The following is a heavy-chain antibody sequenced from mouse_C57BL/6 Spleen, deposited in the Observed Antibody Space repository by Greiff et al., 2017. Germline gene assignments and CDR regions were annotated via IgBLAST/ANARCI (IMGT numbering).Heavy chain of an antibody. Sequence: QVHVKQSGAELVKPGASVKISCKASGYAFSSYWMNWVKQRPGKGLEWIGQIYPGDGDTNYNGKFKGKATLTADKSSSTAYMQLSSLTSEDSAVYFCARGYSNLYFDVWGTGTTVTVSS. V-gene: IGHV1-80*01. CDR3: ARGYSNLYFDV. D-gene: IGHD2-5*01. CDR1: GYAFSSYW. J-gene: IGHJ1*03. CDR2: IYPGDGDT.